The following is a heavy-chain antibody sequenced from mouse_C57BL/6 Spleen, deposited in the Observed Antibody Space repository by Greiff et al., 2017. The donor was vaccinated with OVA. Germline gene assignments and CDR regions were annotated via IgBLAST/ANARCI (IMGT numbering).Heavy chain of an antibody. V-gene: IGHV3-6*01. CDR3: ARDSSGYVTD. D-gene: IGHD3-2*02. Sequence: EVQLQQSGPGLVKPSQSLSLTCSVTGYSITSGYYWNWIRQFPGNKLEWMGYISYDGSNNYNPSLKNRISITRDTSKNQFFLKLNSVTTEDTATYYCARDSSGYVTDWGQGTLVTVSA. CDR2: ISYDGSN. J-gene: IGHJ3*01. CDR1: GYSITSGYY.